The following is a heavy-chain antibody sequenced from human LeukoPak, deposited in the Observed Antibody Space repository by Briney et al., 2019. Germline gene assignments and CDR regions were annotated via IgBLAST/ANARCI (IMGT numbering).Heavy chain of an antibody. J-gene: IGHJ4*02. D-gene: IGHD3-22*01. CDR2: IYYSGSI. CDR1: GASISSYY. V-gene: IGHV4-59*01. CDR3: ARENPSGYYNRPIDY. Sequence: SETLSLTCTVSGASISSYYWSWIRQPPGKGLEWIGDIYYSGSIKYNPSLKSRVTMSVDTSKNQSSLKLSSVTAADTAIYYCARENPSGYYNRPIDYWGQGTLVTVSS.